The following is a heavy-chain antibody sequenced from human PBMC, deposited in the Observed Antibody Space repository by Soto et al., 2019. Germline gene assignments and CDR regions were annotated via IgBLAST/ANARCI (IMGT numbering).Heavy chain of an antibody. CDR1: GGSISSGYYY. D-gene: IGHD3-22*01. Sequence: PSETLSLTCSVSGGSISSGYYYWSWIRQPPGKGLEWIGNIYYSGNTYYNPSLKSRLIISIDTSKNQFSLKVGSVTAADTAVYYCVRDWGPSYYYDSSGHNPDYWGPGTLVTVSS. V-gene: IGHV4-30-4*01. CDR3: VRDWGPSYYYDSSGHNPDY. J-gene: IGHJ4*02. CDR2: IYYSGNT.